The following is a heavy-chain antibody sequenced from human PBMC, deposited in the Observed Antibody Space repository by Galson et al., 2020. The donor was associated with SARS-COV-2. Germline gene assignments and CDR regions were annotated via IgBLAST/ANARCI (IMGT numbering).Heavy chain of an antibody. J-gene: IGHJ5*01. CDR3: AKDLLHNIAVGADS. D-gene: IGHD2-2*01. Sequence: GESLKISCAASGFTFSNYAMHWVRQAPGKGLEWVAIISYEGSNKFYSDSVKGRFTISRDSSNDTLYLQMNSLRPEDTAVYYCAKDLLHNIAVGADSWGQGTPVTVSS. CDR1: GFTFSNYA. V-gene: IGHV3-30*18. CDR2: ISYEGSNK.